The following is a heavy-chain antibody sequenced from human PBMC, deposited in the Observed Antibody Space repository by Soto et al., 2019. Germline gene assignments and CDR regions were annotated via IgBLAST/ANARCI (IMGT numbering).Heavy chain of an antibody. D-gene: IGHD4-17*01. V-gene: IGHV3-48*03. CDR1: GFTLSSYH. J-gene: IGHJ6*02. CDR2: IDAGGDII. Sequence: GSLRLSCAASGFTLSSYHMDWVRQAPGKGLEWVSFIDAGGDIIFYADSVKGRFTISRDNAKNSLYLQMDSLRAEDTAVYYCARDGSTGTTNYHYAMDVWGQGTTVTV. CDR3: ARDGSTGTTNYHYAMDV.